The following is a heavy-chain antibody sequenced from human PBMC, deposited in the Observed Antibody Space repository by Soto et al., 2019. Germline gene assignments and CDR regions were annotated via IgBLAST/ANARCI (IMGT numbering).Heavy chain of an antibody. CDR1: GGSISSSSYY. J-gene: IGHJ4*02. CDR3: ARGGQDFWSGPFDY. D-gene: IGHD3-3*01. V-gene: IGHV4-39*07. Sequence: SETLSLTCTVSGGSISSSSYYWGWIRQPPGKGLEWIGSIDTSGSTNYNPSLKSRVTMSVDTSKQEFSLKLSSVTAADTALYYCARGGQDFWSGPFDYWGRGALVTVSS. CDR2: IDTSGST.